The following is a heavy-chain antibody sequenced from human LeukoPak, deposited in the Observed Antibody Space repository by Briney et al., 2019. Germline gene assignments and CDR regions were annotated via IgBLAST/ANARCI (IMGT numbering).Heavy chain of an antibody. CDR2: IRSKANSYAT. V-gene: IGHV3-73*01. CDR1: GFTFSGSA. D-gene: IGHD4-17*01. J-gene: IGHJ2*01. CDR3: AKAYGDYDWYFDL. Sequence: PGGSLKLSCAASGFTFSGSAMHWVRQASGKGLEWVGRIRSKANSYATAYAASVKGRFTISRDDSKNTAYLQMNSLRAEDTAVYYCAKAYGDYDWYFDLWGRGTLVTVSS.